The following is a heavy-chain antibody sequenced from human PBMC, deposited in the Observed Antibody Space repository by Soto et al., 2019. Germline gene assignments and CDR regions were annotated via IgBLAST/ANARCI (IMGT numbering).Heavy chain of an antibody. CDR3: ARLPYGPRSFDI. J-gene: IGHJ3*02. CDR2: IYYSGST. CDR1: GGSISSYY. V-gene: IGHV4-59*01. D-gene: IGHD4-17*01. Sequence: SETLSLTCTVSGGSISSYYWSWIRQPPGKGLEWIGYIYYSGSTNYNPSLKSRVTISVDTSKNQFSLKLSSVTAADTAVYYCARLPYGPRSFDIWGQGTMVTVSS.